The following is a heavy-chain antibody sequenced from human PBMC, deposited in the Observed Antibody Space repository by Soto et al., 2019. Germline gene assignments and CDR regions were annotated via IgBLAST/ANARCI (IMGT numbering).Heavy chain of an antibody. CDR1: GFTFSSYG. J-gene: IGHJ6*02. V-gene: IGHV3-33*01. Sequence: QVQLVESGGGVVQPGRSLRLCCAASGFTFSSYGIHWVRQAPGKGLEWVAVIWYDGSNKYYADSVKGRFSISRDNSKNTVHLQMNSLTAEDTAEYHCARDWNGMDVWGQGTTVTVSS. CDR3: ARDWNGMDV. CDR2: IWYDGSNK. D-gene: IGHD3-3*01.